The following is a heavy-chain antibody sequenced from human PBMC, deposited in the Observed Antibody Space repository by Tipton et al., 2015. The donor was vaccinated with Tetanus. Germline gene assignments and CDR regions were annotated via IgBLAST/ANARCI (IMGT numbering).Heavy chain of an antibody. CDR3: ARDRDGGWSFDP. J-gene: IGHJ5*02. V-gene: IGHV1-69*09. D-gene: IGHD6-19*01. CDR2: SIPLLGIA. Sequence: QVQLVQSGAEVKKPGSSVKVSCKTSGDTFNTYGINWVRQAPGQRLEWMGRSIPLLGIANNAQKFQGRLTITADKSTTTVYMELSSLTSEDTAVYYCARDRDGGWSFDPWGHGTLVTVSS. CDR1: GDTFNTYG.